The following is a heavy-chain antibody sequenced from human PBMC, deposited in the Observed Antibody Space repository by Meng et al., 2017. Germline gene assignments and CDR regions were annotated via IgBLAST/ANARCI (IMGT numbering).Heavy chain of an antibody. D-gene: IGHD2-15*01. V-gene: IGHV4-4*02. CDR3: ARWSIYCSGGSCYSFDY. J-gene: IGHJ4*02. Sequence: VAVQESGPGLVKPSGTLSLPCSVSGGSISSSNWWSWVRQPPGKGLEWIGEIYHSGSTNYNPSLKSRVTISVDKSKNQFSLKLSSVTAADTAVYYCARWSIYCSGGSCYSFDYWGQGTLVTVSS. CDR2: IYHSGST. CDR1: GGSISSSNW.